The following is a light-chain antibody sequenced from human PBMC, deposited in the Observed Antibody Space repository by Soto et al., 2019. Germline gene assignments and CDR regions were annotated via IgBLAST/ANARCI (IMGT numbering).Light chain of an antibody. CDR2: GPS. CDR3: QQHYSYTGT. V-gene: IGKV1-8*01. J-gene: IGKJ1*01. Sequence: IRMTQSPSSLSAATGDRVTIACRARQDISSYLVWYQNKAGKSPKVLISGPSTLQNEVPSRFSGSGSGTHFTLTISSLQSEDSATYYCQQHYSYTGTFGQGTRLEI. CDR1: QDISSY.